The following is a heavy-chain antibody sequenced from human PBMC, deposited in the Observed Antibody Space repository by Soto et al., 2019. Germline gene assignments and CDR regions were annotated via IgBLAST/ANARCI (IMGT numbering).Heavy chain of an antibody. CDR3: ARDHSIKHMKWFGDNFVEGMYV. CDR2: ISAYNGKT. Sequence: QVQLVQSGAEVKKPGASVKVSCKSSGYTFTSYGISGVRQAPGQGREWMGWISAYNGKTNYAQKVNGRVTMTTDSCTSTAYRELRSLISDDTAVYYCARDHSIKHMKWFGDNFVEGMYVWGQGTTVTVSS. D-gene: IGHD3-10*01. CDR1: GYTFTSYG. J-gene: IGHJ6*02. V-gene: IGHV1-18*01.